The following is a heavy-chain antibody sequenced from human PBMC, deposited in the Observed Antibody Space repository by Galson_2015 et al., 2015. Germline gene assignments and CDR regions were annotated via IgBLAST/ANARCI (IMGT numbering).Heavy chain of an antibody. CDR2: IKQDGSGR. CDR1: GFTFSSYW. J-gene: IGHJ4*02. D-gene: IGHD6-13*01. V-gene: IGHV3-7*01. Sequence: SLRLSCAASGFTFSSYWMSWVRQAPGKGLEWVANIKQDGSGRYYVDSLKGRFTISRDNAKNSLYLQMNSLRVEDTAVYYCARGELVYDYWGQGTLVTVSS. CDR3: ARGELVYDY.